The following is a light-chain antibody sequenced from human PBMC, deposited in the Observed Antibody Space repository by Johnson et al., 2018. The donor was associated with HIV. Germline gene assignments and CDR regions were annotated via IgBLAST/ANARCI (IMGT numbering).Light chain of an antibody. CDR3: GTWDSSLSANV. Sequence: QSVLTQPPSVSAAPGQKVTISCSGSSSNIGNNYVSWYQQLPGTAPKLLIYDNNIRPSGIPDRFSGSKSGTSAALGITGVQTGDEADYYCGTWDSSLSANVFGTATRVTVL. J-gene: IGLJ1*01. V-gene: IGLV1-51*01. CDR2: DNN. CDR1: SSNIGNNY.